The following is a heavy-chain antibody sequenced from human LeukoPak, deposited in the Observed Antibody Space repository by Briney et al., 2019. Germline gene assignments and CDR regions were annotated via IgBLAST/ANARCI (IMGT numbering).Heavy chain of an antibody. D-gene: IGHD6-19*01. CDR1: GFTFSDYY. CDR2: ISRSGSTI. V-gene: IGHV3-11*04. CDR3: ARRARGIAVAGTKLDY. J-gene: IGHJ4*02. Sequence: PGGSLRLSWAAAGFTFSDYYMSWVRQAQGEGLEWVSYISRSGSTIYYADSVKGRFTISRDNAKTSLYLQMNSLRAEDTAVYYCARRARGIAVAGTKLDYWGQGTLVTVSS.